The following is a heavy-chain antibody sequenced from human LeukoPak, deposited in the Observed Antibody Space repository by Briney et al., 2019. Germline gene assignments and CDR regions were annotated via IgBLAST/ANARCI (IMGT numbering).Heavy chain of an antibody. CDR1: GFTFSSHG. Sequence: GGSLRLSCAASGFTFSSHGMHWVRQAPGKGLEWVAFIWYDGGNKYYADSVRGRFTISRDNSKNTLYLQMNSLRAEDTAVYYCARLGYGNWFDPWGQGTLVTVSS. CDR2: IWYDGGNK. D-gene: IGHD6-13*01. V-gene: IGHV3-33*01. J-gene: IGHJ5*02. CDR3: ARLGYGNWFDP.